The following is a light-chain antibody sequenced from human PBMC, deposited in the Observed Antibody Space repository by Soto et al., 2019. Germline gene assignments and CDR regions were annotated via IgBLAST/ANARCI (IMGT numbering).Light chain of an antibody. CDR2: GAS. Sequence: EIVLTQSPGTLSLSPGEGATLSCRASQSISSNFLAWYQQKRGQAPRLLIHGASNRATGIPDRFSGSGSGTDFTLTITRLEPEDFALYYCQQRNNWPITFGQGTRLEIK. CDR1: QSISSNF. J-gene: IGKJ5*01. V-gene: IGKV3D-20*02. CDR3: QQRNNWPIT.